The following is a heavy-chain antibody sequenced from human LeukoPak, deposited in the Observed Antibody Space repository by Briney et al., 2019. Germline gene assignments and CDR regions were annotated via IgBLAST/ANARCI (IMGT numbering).Heavy chain of an antibody. D-gene: IGHD6-6*01. V-gene: IGHV3-30*02. CDR1: GFTFSSYG. J-gene: IGHJ4*02. CDR2: IRYDGSNK. Sequence: PGGSLRLSCAASGFTFSSYGMHWVRQAPGKGLEWVAFIRYDGSNKYYADSVKGRFTISRDNSKNTLYLQMNSLRAEDTAVYYCAKIEYSSTVDYWGQGALVTVSS. CDR3: AKIEYSSTVDY.